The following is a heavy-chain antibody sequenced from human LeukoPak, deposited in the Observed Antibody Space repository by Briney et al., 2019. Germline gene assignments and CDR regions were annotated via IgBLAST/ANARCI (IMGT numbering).Heavy chain of an antibody. CDR3: ARADRLHGGPYLIGP. V-gene: IGHV1-2*02. Sequence: ASVKVSCKTSGYTFTDYYLHWVRQAPGQGLEWMGWINPNSGRTSSAQKFQGRVTMTRDTSIATAYMEVTWLTSDDTAIYYCARADRLHGGPYLIGPWGQGTLVTVSS. CDR2: INPNSGRT. D-gene: IGHD2-21*01. CDR1: GYTFTDYY. J-gene: IGHJ5*02.